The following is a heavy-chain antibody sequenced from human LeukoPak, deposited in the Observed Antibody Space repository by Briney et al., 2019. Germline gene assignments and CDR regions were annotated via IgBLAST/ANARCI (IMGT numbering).Heavy chain of an antibody. J-gene: IGHJ6*03. D-gene: IGHD2-15*01. CDR1: GGTFSSYA. Sequence: SVKLSCKASGGTFSSYAISWVRQAPGHGLEGMGGILPIFGTENYAQKSQSRVTITTEESTSTAYMEQSSLRSEDTAVYYCARGRSCSGGSCYGYYYYYMDVWGKGTTVTVSS. CDR2: ILPIFGTE. V-gene: IGHV1-69*05. CDR3: ARGRSCSGGSCYGYYYYYMDV.